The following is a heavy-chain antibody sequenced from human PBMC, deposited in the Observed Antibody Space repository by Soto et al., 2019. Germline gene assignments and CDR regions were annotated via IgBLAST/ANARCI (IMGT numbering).Heavy chain of an antibody. Sequence: GGSLRLSCAASGFTISSNAMYWVRQAPGKGLEWVSAISERGDTTHYADSVKGRFTISRDTSKNTLYLQLNTLRADDTAVYYCAKDKPGTTSFDYWGQGTLVTVSS. CDR2: ISERGDTT. CDR1: GFTISSNA. J-gene: IGHJ4*02. V-gene: IGHV3-23*01. D-gene: IGHD1-1*01. CDR3: AKDKPGTTSFDY.